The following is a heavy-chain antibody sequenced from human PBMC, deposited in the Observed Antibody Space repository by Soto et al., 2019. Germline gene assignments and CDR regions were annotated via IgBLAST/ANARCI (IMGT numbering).Heavy chain of an antibody. CDR3: ARVNSLTGTTDEGYYYYYYGMDV. CDR1: GGTFSSYA. Sequence: QVQLVQSGAEVKKPGSSVKVSCKASGGTFSSYAISWVRQAPGQGLEWMGGIIPIFGTANYAQKFQGRVTITADESTSTAYMELSSLRSEDTAVYYCARVNSLTGTTDEGYYYYYYGMDVWGQGTTVTVSS. CDR2: IIPIFGTA. D-gene: IGHD1-7*01. V-gene: IGHV1-69*12. J-gene: IGHJ6*02.